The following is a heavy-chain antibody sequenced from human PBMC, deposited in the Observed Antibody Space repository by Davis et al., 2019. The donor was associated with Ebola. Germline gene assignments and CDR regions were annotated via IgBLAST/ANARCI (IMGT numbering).Heavy chain of an antibody. CDR2: ISAYNGNT. CDR1: GYTFTSYG. Sequence: ASVKVSCKASGYTFTSYGISWVRQAPGHGLEWMGWISAYNGNTNYAQKLQGRVTMTTDTSTSTADMELRSLGSDDTAVYYCARDRMPSIVGAKEGFDYWGQGTLVTVSS. V-gene: IGHV1-18*01. CDR3: ARDRMPSIVGAKEGFDY. J-gene: IGHJ4*02. D-gene: IGHD1-26*01.